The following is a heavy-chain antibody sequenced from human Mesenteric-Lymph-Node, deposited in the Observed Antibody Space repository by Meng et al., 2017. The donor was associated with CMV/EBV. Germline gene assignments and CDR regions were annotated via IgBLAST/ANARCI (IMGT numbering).Heavy chain of an antibody. V-gene: IGHV3-21*01. CDR1: GFIFSSYS. D-gene: IGHD5-18*01. CDR3: ARGDTAMDYCFDY. J-gene: IGHJ4*02. Sequence: GESLKISCAASGFIFSSYSMHWVRQAPGKGLEWVSFISNSGTYIYYAGSVKGRFTISRDNAKNSLYLQMSSLRAEDTAVYYCARGDTAMDYCFDYWGQGTLVTVSS. CDR2: ISNSGTYI.